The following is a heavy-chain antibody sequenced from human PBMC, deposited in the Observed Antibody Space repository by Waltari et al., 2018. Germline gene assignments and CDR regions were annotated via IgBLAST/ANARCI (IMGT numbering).Heavy chain of an antibody. CDR3: VRDCSSTSCYDY. CDR2: SRNKANSYTT. CDR1: GFTFSDKY. J-gene: IGHJ4*02. V-gene: IGHV3-72*01. Sequence: EVQLVESGGGLVQPGGSLRLSCAASGFTFSDKYMEWVRQAPGKGLEWVGRSRNKANSYTTEYAASVKGRFTISRDDSKNSLYLQMNSLKTEDTAVYYCVRDCSSTSCYDYWGQGTLVTVSS. D-gene: IGHD2-2*01.